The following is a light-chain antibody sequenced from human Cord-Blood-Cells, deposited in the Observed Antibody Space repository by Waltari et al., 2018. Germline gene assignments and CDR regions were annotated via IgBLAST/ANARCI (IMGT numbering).Light chain of an antibody. CDR3: SSYAGSNNLV. J-gene: IGLJ3*02. Sequence: QSALTQPPSASGSPGQSVIISCTGTSSDVGGDNYVSWYQQHPGKAPNLRIYGVSKRPSGFPDRFSGSKSGNTASLTVSGLQAEDEADYYCSSYAGSNNLVFGGGTKLTVL. CDR1: SSDVGGDNY. V-gene: IGLV2-8*01. CDR2: GVS.